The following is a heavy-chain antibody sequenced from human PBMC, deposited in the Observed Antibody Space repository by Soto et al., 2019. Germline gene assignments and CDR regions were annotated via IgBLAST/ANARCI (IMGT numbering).Heavy chain of an antibody. CDR1: GFTFRDHY. CDR3: VRTRGGEGNFDY. D-gene: IGHD3-16*01. Sequence: VQLVESGGGLVQPGGSLRLSCTASGFTFRDHYMDWVRQAPGKGLEWVGRSRNKANRYTTEYAASVRGRFTISRDESQSSLFLQMNSLKTEDTAVYYCVRTRGGEGNFDYWGQGTLVTVSS. J-gene: IGHJ4*02. V-gene: IGHV3-72*01. CDR2: SRNKANRYTT.